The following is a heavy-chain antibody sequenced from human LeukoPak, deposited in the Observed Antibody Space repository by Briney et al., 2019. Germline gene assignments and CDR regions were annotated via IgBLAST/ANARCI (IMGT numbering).Heavy chain of an antibody. D-gene: IGHD7-27*01. Sequence: ASVKVSCKASGYTFTSYDINWVRQATGQGLEWMGWMNPNSGNTGYAQKFQGRVTMTRNTSISTAYMELSSLRSEDTAVYYCALWAIANHYYGMDVWGQGTTVTVSS. CDR1: GYTFTSYD. V-gene: IGHV1-8*01. CDR3: ALWAIANHYYGMDV. CDR2: MNPNSGNT. J-gene: IGHJ6*02.